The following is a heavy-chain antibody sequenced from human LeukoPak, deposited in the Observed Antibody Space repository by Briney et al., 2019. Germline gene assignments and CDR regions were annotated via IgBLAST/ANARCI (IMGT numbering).Heavy chain of an antibody. Sequence: PGGSLRLSCAASGFTFSSYAMSWVRQAPGKGLEWVSAISGSGGSTYYADSVKGRFTISRDNAKNSLYLQMNSLRAEDTAVYYCARGNLLYFDYWGLGTLVTVSS. V-gene: IGHV3-23*01. CDR3: ARGNLLYFDY. D-gene: IGHD1-26*01. CDR2: ISGSGGST. J-gene: IGHJ4*02. CDR1: GFTFSSYA.